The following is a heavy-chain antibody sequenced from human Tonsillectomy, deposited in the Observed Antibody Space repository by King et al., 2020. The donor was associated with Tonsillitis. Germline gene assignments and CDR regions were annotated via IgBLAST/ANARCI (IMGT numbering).Heavy chain of an antibody. Sequence: VQLVESGGGLVQPGRSLRLSCAASGFTFSSYATHWVRQTPGKGLEWGALISYDESNKYYADSVKGRFTISRDNSKNTLYLQMNSLRAEDTAVYFCARGAPYYSGSFNYFDFWGLGTLVTVSS. CDR1: GFTFSSYA. D-gene: IGHD5-12*01. J-gene: IGHJ4*01. V-gene: IGHV3-30*01. CDR2: ISYDESNK. CDR3: ARGAPYYSGSFNYFDF.